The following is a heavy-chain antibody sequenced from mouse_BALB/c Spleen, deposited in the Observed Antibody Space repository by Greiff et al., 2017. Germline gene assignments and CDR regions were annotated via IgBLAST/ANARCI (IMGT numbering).Heavy chain of an antibody. V-gene: IGHV2-6-2*01. CDR1: GFSLTSYG. Sequence: ESGPDLVAPSQSLSITCTVSGFSLTSYGVHWVRQPPGKGLEWLVVIWSDGSTTYNSALKSRLSISKDNSKSQVFLKMNSLQTDDTAMYYCARHEDGYDYFDYWGQGTTLTVSS. CDR3: ARHEDGYDYFDY. CDR2: IWSDGST. D-gene: IGHD2-2*01. J-gene: IGHJ2*01.